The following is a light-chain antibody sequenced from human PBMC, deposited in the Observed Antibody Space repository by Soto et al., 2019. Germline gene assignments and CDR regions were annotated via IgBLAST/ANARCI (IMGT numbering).Light chain of an antibody. CDR2: GAS. CDR3: QQYNSWPPIT. J-gene: IGKJ5*01. V-gene: IGKV3-15*01. Sequence: EIVMTQPPATLSVSPGERATLSCRSSQSVSSNLAWYQQKPGQAPRLLIYGASTRATGIPARFSGSGSGTEFTLTISSLQSEDFAVYYCQQYNSWPPITFGQGTRLEI. CDR1: QSVSSN.